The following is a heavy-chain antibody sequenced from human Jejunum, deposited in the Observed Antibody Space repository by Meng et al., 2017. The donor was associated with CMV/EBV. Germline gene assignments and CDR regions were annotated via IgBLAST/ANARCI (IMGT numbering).Heavy chain of an antibody. J-gene: IGHJ4*02. CDR1: GFIFSDAW. CDR3: TRSKVGDFDY. Sequence: EVQLVESGGGLVKPGGSLRLSCAASGFIFSDAWMSWVRQAPGKGLEWVGRIKAKTDGEPTDYAAPVKGRFTLSRDDSKNTAYLQMDSLKTDDTAVYYCTRSKVGDFDYWEQGTLGTVAS. CDR2: IKAKTDGEPT. V-gene: IGHV3-15*01.